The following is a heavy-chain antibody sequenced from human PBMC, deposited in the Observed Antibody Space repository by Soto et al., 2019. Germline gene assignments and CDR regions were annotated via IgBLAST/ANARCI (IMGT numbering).Heavy chain of an antibody. CDR2: ISGSGGST. V-gene: IGHV3-23*01. CDR3: AKHLPYQDIVVVVAAWAYMDV. D-gene: IGHD2-15*01. Sequence: GGSLRLSCAASGFTFSSYAMSWVRQAPGKGLEWVSAISGSGGSTYYADSVKGRFTISRDNSKNTLYLQMNSLRAEDTAVYYCAKHLPYQDIVVVVAAWAYMDVWGKGTTVTVSS. CDR1: GFTFSSYA. J-gene: IGHJ6*03.